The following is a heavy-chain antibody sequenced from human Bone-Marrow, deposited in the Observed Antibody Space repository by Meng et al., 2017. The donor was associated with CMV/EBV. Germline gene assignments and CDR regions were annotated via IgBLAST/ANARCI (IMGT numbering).Heavy chain of an antibody. D-gene: IGHD2-2*01. V-gene: IGHV4-31*03. CDR2: IYYSGRT. CDR1: GGSIRSGGYY. CDR3: ASIHYSCSSTSCWIPNYYYSGMDV. Sequence: SETLSLTCTVSGGSIRSGGYYWNWIRQHPGKGLEWIGYIYYSGRTYYNPSLKSRVTMSIDTSKNQFSLKLSSVTAADTAVYYCASIHYSCSSTSCWIPNYYYSGMDVWGQGTTVTVSS. J-gene: IGHJ6*02.